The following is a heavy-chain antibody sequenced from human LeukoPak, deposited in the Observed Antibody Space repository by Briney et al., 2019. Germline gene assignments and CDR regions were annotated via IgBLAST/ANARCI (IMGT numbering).Heavy chain of an antibody. CDR1: GYTFTSYG. CDR3: ARDRDYYDSSYLLSDY. Sequence: ASVKVSCKASGYTFTSYGISWVRQAPGQGLEWMGWISAYNGNTNYAQKLQGRVTMTTDTSTSTAYMELRSLRSDDTAVYYCARDRDYYDSSYLLSDYWGQGTLVTVSS. CDR2: ISAYNGNT. J-gene: IGHJ4*02. D-gene: IGHD3-22*01. V-gene: IGHV1-18*01.